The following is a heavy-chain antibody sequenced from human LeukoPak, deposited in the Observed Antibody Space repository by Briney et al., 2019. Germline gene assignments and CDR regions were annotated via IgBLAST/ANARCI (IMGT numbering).Heavy chain of an antibody. CDR1: GFTFSNYW. Sequence: GGSLRLSCAASGFTFSNYWMTWVRQAPGKGLEWVASIKRDGSERYYVDSVKGRFTISRDNAKNSLYLQMNSLRAEDTAVYYCARDQVQQLAVFDYWGQGTLVTVSS. V-gene: IGHV3-7*01. CDR3: ARDQVQQLAVFDY. D-gene: IGHD6-13*01. J-gene: IGHJ4*02. CDR2: IKRDGSER.